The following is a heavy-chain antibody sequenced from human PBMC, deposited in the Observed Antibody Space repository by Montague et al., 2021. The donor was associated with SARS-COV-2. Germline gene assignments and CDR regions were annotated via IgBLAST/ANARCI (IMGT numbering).Heavy chain of an antibody. CDR3: ARGIPLYSSGWSSRFWASCFED. Sequence: SETLSLTCTVYGGSFSGYYWSWIRQPPGKGLEWIGEINHSGSTNYNPSLKSRVPISVDTSRNQFPLKLSSVTAADTAVYDCARGIPLYSSGWSSRFWASCFEDGGQGTRVTGSS. V-gene: IGHV4-34*01. CDR1: GGSFSGYY. CDR2: INHSGST. D-gene: IGHD6-19*01. J-gene: IGHJ4*02.